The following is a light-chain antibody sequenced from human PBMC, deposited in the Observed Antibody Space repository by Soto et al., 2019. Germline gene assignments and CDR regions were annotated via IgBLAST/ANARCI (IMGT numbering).Light chain of an antibody. CDR3: QQRSNWPLT. Sequence: IVVTKSPATLSLCPGERATLSCRASQSISSYLAWYKQRPGQAPRLLIYDASNRATGIPARFSGSGSGTDFTLTISSLEPEDFAVYYCQQRSNWPLTFGGGTKVDI. CDR2: DAS. J-gene: IGKJ4*01. V-gene: IGKV3-11*01. CDR1: QSISSY.